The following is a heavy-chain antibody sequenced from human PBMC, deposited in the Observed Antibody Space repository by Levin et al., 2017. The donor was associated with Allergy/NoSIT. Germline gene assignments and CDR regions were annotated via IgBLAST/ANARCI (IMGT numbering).Heavy chain of an antibody. J-gene: IGHJ6*02. D-gene: IGHD3-16*01. Sequence: AATGFTFSTYWLTWVRQAPGKGLEWVANIKQDGSEVHYVDSVKGRFTISRDNAKNSLYLQMNSLRAEDTAVYYCARELGHEPYHYYYYGMDLWGQGTTVTVSS. CDR3: ARELGHEPYHYYYYGMDL. CDR1: GFTFSTYW. CDR2: IKQDGSEV. V-gene: IGHV3-7*01.